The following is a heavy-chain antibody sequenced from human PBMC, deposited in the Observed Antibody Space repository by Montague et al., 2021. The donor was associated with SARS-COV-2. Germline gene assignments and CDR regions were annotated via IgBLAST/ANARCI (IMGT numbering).Heavy chain of an antibody. Sequence: SETLSLTCTVPSDSFSSSDWWSWVRQPPGKGLDWIGEISHGGTTNYKSSLKSRVTMSIDKSKNQFSLKLTSVTAADTAVYYCAREAKAVSGRLDSWGQGTLVTVSS. V-gene: IGHV4-4*02. CDR2: ISHGGTT. D-gene: IGHD6-19*01. CDR1: SDSFSSSDW. CDR3: AREAKAVSGRLDS. J-gene: IGHJ4*02.